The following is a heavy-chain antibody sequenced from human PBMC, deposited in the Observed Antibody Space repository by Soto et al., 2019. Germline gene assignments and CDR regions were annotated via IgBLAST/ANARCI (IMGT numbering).Heavy chain of an antibody. D-gene: IGHD4-17*01. CDR2: ISANAYNT. V-gene: IGHV3-23*01. Sequence: VGSLRLSFAASGFTFRTYAMSFVRQAPGKGLEWVSAISANAYNTYYADSVKGRFTISRDNSMNALYLQMSSLRIEDTAVYYCAHPRGYGVFDAYDIWGQGTMVTVSS. J-gene: IGHJ3*02. CDR1: GFTFRTYA. CDR3: AHPRGYGVFDAYDI.